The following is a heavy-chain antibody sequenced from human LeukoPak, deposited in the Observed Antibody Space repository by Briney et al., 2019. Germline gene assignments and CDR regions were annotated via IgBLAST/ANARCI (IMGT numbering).Heavy chain of an antibody. V-gene: IGHV3-21*01. J-gene: IGHJ6*02. CDR1: GFTFSSYA. CDR2: ISSSSSYI. CDR3: ARTLYCSSTSCYTDYYNYYGMDV. Sequence: GGSLRLSCAASGFTFSSYAMHWVRQAPGKGLEWVSSISSSSSYIYYADSVKGRFTISRDNAKNSLYLQMNSLRAEDTAVYYCARTLYCSSTSCYTDYYNYYGMDVWGQGTSVTVSS. D-gene: IGHD2-2*02.